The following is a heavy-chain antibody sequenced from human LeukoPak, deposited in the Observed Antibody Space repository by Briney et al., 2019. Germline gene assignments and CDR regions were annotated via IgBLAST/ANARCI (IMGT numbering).Heavy chain of an antibody. J-gene: IGHJ5*02. CDR2: IYYSGST. V-gene: IGHV4-59*08. Sequence: SETLSLTCTVSGGSISSYYWSWIRQPPGKGLEWIGYIYYSGSTYYNPSLKSRVTISVDTSKNQFSLELSSVTAADTAVYYCARHAFSRVSSWYYWFDPWGQGTLVTVSS. D-gene: IGHD6-13*01. CDR3: ARHAFSRVSSWYYWFDP. CDR1: GGSISSYY.